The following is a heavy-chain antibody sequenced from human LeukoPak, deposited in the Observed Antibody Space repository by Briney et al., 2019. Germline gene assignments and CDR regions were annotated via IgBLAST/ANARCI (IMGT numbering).Heavy chain of an antibody. D-gene: IGHD3-10*01. V-gene: IGHV4-4*07. Sequence: SETLSLTCTVSGGSIGSYYWSWIRQPAGKGLEWIGRIYYTGTTDYNASLTGRVTMSVDTSKNQFSLKLTSVTAADSAVYYCARDLPSYYFGSGNTFDPWGQGTLVTVSS. J-gene: IGHJ5*02. CDR2: IYYTGTT. CDR3: ARDLPSYYFGSGNTFDP. CDR1: GGSIGSYY.